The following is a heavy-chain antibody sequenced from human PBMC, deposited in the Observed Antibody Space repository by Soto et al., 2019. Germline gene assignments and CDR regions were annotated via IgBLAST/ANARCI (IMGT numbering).Heavy chain of an antibody. CDR2: IYYSGST. J-gene: IGHJ4*02. D-gene: IGHD5-12*01. CDR3: ATWIAATMGYYFDY. Sequence: SLSLPCTLAGGSPSRMRFSQRSIRQHPGKGLGWIGYIYYSGSTYYNPSLKSRVTRSVDTSKNQFSLNLSSVTAADTAVYYCATWIAATMGYYFDYCGQGTMFSVYS. CDR1: GGSPSRMRFS. V-gene: IGHV4-31*03.